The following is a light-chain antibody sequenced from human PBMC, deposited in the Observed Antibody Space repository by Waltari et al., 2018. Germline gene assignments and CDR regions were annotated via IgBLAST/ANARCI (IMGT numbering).Light chain of an antibody. Sequence: SYELTQPLSVSVALGQTASISCGGNNIGTKNVHWYQQKPGQAPVLVIPSDVKRPSGIPERFSGSNSGNTATRTISGAQAGDEADYFCQVWDSSTDVVFGGGTKLTVL. J-gene: IGLJ2*01. V-gene: IGLV3-9*01. CDR2: SDV. CDR3: QVWDSSTDVV. CDR1: NIGTKN.